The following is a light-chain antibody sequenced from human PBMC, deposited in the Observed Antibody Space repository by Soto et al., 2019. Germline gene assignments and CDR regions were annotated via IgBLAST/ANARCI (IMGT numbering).Light chain of an antibody. CDR3: AAWDDSLEKVL. J-gene: IGLJ2*01. V-gene: IGLV1-44*01. CDR1: SSNIGSYT. CDR2: SSN. Sequence: QAVVTQPPSASGTPGQRVTISCSGSSSNIGSYTVNWYQQLPGTAPKLLIYSSNQRPSGVPDRFSGSKSGTSASLAISGLQSEDEADYYCAAWDDSLEKVLFGGGTQLTVL.